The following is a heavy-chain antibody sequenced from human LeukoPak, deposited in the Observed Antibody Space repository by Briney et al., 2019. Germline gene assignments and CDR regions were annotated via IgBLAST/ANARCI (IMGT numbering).Heavy chain of an antibody. V-gene: IGHV4-59*01. Sequence: SETLSLACTVSGGSISSYYWSWIRQPPGKGLEWIGYIYYSGSTNYNPSLKSRVTISVDTSKNQFSLKLSSVTAADTAVYYCARDHVVLVPAARSLGMDVWGKGTTVTVSS. CDR1: GGSISSYY. J-gene: IGHJ6*04. CDR3: ARDHVVLVPAARSLGMDV. CDR2: IYYSGST. D-gene: IGHD2-2*01.